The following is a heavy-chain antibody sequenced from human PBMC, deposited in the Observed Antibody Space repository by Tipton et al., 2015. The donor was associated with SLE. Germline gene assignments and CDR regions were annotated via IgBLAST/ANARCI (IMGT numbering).Heavy chain of an antibody. Sequence: TLSLTCTVFVGSISNNGYYWGWIRQPPGKGLEWIGNNYYTGSTYYSPSLESRVTISVDTSKNQFSLNLTSMTAADTGVYYCVRHFSSVASIDYWGQGTLVTVSS. D-gene: IGHD3-10*01. CDR1: VGSISNNGYY. CDR3: VRHFSSVASIDY. V-gene: IGHV4-39*01. CDR2: NYYTGST. J-gene: IGHJ4*02.